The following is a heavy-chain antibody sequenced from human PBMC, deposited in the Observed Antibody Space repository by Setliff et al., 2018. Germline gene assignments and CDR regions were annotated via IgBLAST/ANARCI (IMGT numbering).Heavy chain of an antibody. CDR3: XRGSIVGPTRGDFDF. Sequence: ASVXXSXXASGGTFSSXGMXXXXQAPGQGLEWMGGIIPITGTTNYAQSFQGRITISTDESSSTVYMEMSRXXSEDTAVYXXXRGSIVGPTRGDFDFWGLGTLVTVSS. V-gene: IGHV1-69*05. D-gene: IGHD1-26*01. J-gene: IGHJ4*02. CDR1: GGTFSSXG. CDR2: IIPITGTT.